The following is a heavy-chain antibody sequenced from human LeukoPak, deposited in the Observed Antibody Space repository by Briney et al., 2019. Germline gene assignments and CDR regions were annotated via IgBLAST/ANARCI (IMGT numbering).Heavy chain of an antibody. Sequence: PSETLSLTCAVYGGSFSGYYCSWVRQAPGKGLEWIGEINHSVSTNYNPSLKSRVTISVDTSKNQFSLKLSSVTAADTAVYYCARGVSSGWALYYFDYWGQGTLVTVSS. CDR3: ARGVSSGWALYYFDY. J-gene: IGHJ4*02. D-gene: IGHD6-19*01. V-gene: IGHV4-34*01. CDR1: GGSFSGYY. CDR2: INHSVST.